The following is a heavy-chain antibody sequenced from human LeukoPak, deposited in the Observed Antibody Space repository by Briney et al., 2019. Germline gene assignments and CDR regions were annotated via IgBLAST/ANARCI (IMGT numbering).Heavy chain of an antibody. CDR2: IYYSGST. Sequence: SETLSLTCTVSGGSISSYYWGWIRQPPGKGLEWIGYIYYSGSTNYNPSLKSRVTISVHTSKNQFSLKLNSVTAADTAVYYCARALYSSSGVYYYYMDVWGKGTTVTVSS. D-gene: IGHD6-13*01. V-gene: IGHV4-59*01. J-gene: IGHJ6*03. CDR3: ARALYSSSGVYYYYMDV. CDR1: GGSISSYY.